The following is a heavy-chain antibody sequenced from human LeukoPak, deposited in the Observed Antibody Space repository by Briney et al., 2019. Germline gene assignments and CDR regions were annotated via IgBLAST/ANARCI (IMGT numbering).Heavy chain of an antibody. CDR1: GGSISSRSYY. V-gene: IGHV4-39*07. J-gene: IGHJ4*02. CDR2: IYYSGST. CDR3: ARGGYGSGTRKGNIDY. Sequence: SETLSLTCTVSGGSISSRSYYWGWLPQPPGKGLEWIGSIYYSGSTYYNPSLKSRVTISVDTSKNQFSLKLSSVTAADTAVYYCARGGYGSGTRKGNIDYWGQGTPVTVSS. D-gene: IGHD3-10*01.